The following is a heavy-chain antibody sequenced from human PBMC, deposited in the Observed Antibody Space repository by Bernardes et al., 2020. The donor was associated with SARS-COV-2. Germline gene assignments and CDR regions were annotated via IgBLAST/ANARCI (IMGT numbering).Heavy chain of an antibody. V-gene: IGHV3-7*01. CDR1: GFIFSSSW. Sequence: GGPLRLSCASSGFIFSSSWMSWVRQGPGKGLEWVDNIKQDGSEKYYVDSVKGRFTISRDNAKNSLYLQMKSLRAEDTAVYYCARVSGSSWYFDLWGRGTLVTVSS. CDR2: IKQDGSEK. D-gene: IGHD6-13*01. CDR3: ARVSGSSWYFDL. J-gene: IGHJ2*01.